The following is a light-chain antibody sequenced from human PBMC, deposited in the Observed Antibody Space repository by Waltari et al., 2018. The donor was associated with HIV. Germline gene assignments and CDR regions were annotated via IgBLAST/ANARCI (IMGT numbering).Light chain of an antibody. V-gene: IGLV1-44*01. CDR2: SNN. Sequence: QSVLPQPPSASGTPGQRVTISCSGSSSNIGSNNLNWYQQLPGTAPKLLIYSNNQRPSGVPDRFSGSKSGTSASLAISGLQSEDEADYYCAAWDDSLNGWVFGGGTKLTVL. CDR3: AAWDDSLNGWV. CDR1: SSNIGSNN. J-gene: IGLJ3*02.